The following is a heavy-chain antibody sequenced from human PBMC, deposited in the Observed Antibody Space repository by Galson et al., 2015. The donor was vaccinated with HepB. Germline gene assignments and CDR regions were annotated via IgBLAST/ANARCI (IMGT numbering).Heavy chain of an antibody. CDR3: ARPGYCSSTSCDAFDI. CDR1: GYSFTSYW. D-gene: IGHD2-2*01. CDR2: IYPGDSDT. Sequence: QSGAEVTKPGESLKISCKGSGYSFTSYWIGWVRQMPGKGLEWMGIIYPGDSDTRYSPSFQGQVTISADKSISTAYLQWSSLKASDTAMYYCARPGYCSSTSCDAFDIWGQGTMVTVSS. V-gene: IGHV5-51*01. J-gene: IGHJ3*02.